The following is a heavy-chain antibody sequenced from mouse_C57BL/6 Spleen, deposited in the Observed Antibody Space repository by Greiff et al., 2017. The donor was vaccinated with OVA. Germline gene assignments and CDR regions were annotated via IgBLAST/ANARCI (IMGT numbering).Heavy chain of an antibody. J-gene: IGHJ4*01. CDR3: ASGTTVGPSAMDY. Sequence: QVQLQQPGAELVKPGASVKLSCKASGYTFTSYWMHWVKQRPGQGLEWIGMIHPNSGSTNYNEKFKIKATLTVDKSSSTAYMQLSSLTSEDSAVYYCASGTTVGPSAMDYWGQGTSVTVSS. V-gene: IGHV1-64*01. D-gene: IGHD1-1*01. CDR1: GYTFTSYW. CDR2: IHPNSGST.